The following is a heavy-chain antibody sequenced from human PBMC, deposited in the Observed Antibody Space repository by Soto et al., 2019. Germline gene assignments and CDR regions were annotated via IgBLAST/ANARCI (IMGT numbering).Heavy chain of an antibody. CDR3: ARGSSIAGLSYGMDV. V-gene: IGHV4-39*01. D-gene: IGHD6-6*01. CDR2: IKYSGTT. J-gene: IGHJ6*02. Sequence: SETLSLTCTVSGGSISSSRCHWGWIRQPPGKGLEWIASIKYSGTTFYNPSLKSRVTLSVDTSKNQFALKLSSVTAAETAVYYCARGSSIAGLSYGMDVWGQGTTVTVSS. CDR1: GGSISSSRCH.